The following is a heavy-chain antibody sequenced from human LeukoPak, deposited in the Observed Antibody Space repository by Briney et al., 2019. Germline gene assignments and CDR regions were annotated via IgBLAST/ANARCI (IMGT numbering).Heavy chain of an antibody. CDR1: GGSISSGSYY. D-gene: IGHD3-22*01. V-gene: IGHV4-39*07. Sequence: SETLSLTCTVSGGSISSGSYYWSWIRQPPGKGLEWIGSIYHSGSTYYNPSLKSRVTISVDTSKNQFSLKLSSVTAADTAVYYCARVPLYYYDSSGYPYWGQGTLVTVSS. CDR2: IYHSGST. J-gene: IGHJ4*02. CDR3: ARVPLYYYDSSGYPY.